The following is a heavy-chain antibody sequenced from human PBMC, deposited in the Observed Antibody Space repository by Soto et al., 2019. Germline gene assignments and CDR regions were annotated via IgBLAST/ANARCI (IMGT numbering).Heavy chain of an antibody. CDR2: IGTSGSYI. CDR1: GFIFSRYS. Sequence: GGSLRLSCAVSGFIFSRYSMNWVRQAPGKGLEWVSSIGTSGSYIYDTDSVKGRFTISRDNPKDSLYLQMNSLRAEDTAIYYCARGSAFIGLDYWGQGT. V-gene: IGHV3-21*01. CDR3: ARGSAFIGLDY. J-gene: IGHJ4*02. D-gene: IGHD1-26*01.